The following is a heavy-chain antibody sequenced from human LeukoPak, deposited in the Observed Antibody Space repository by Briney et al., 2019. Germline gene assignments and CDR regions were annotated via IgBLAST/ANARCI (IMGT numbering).Heavy chain of an antibody. V-gene: IGHV1-8*01. J-gene: IGHJ6*02. CDR1: GYTFTSYD. D-gene: IGHD6-6*01. Sequence: ASVKVSCKASGYTFTSYDINWVRQATGQGLEWMGWMNPNSGNTGYAQKFQGRVTMTRNTSISTAYMELSSLRSEETAVYYCARDVAARPFYYYGMDVWGQGTTVTVSS. CDR3: ARDVAARPFYYYGMDV. CDR2: MNPNSGNT.